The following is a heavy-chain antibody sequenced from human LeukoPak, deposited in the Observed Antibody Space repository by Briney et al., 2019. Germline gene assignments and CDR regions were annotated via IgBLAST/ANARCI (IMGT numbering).Heavy chain of an antibody. V-gene: IGHV4-39*07. CDR1: GGSMSSTSHY. Sequence: PSETLSLTCTVSGGSMSSTSHYWGWLRQPPGKGLEWIGSMYYSGTTHYNPSLKSRVTISIDTSKNQFSLKLSSVTAADTAVYYCARDGGIAAAGNDYWGQGTLVTVSS. CDR2: MYYSGTT. D-gene: IGHD6-13*01. CDR3: ARDGGIAAAGNDY. J-gene: IGHJ4*02.